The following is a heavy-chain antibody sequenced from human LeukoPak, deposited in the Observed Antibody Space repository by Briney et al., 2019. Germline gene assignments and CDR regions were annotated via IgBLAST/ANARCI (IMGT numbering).Heavy chain of an antibody. Sequence: PSETLSLTCTVSGGSISSGDYYWSWIRQPPGKGLEWIGYIYYSGSTYYNPSLKSRVTISVDTSKNQFSLKLSSVTAADTAVYYCARAPDAGGTTGPYYFDYWGQGTLVTVSS. CDR2: IYYSGST. CDR3: ARAPDAGGTTGPYYFDY. D-gene: IGHD2/OR15-2a*01. CDR1: GGSISSGDYY. J-gene: IGHJ4*02. V-gene: IGHV4-30-4*01.